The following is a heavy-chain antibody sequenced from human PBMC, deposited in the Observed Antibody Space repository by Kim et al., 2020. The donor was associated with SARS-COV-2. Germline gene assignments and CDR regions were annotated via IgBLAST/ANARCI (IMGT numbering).Heavy chain of an antibody. CDR3: AKDLLGNYEFLFAY. CDR1: GFTFSSYG. J-gene: IGHJ4*02. D-gene: IGHD4-4*01. Sequence: GGSLRLSCAASGFTFSSYGMHWVRQAPGKGLEWVAVISHDGSNKYYADSVKGRFTISRDNSKNTLYLQMNTLRAEDTAVYYCAKDLLGNYEFLFAYWGQGTLVTVSS. V-gene: IGHV3-30*18. CDR2: ISHDGSNK.